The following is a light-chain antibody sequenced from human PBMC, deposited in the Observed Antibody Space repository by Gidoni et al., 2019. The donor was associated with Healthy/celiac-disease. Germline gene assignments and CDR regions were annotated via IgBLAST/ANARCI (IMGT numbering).Light chain of an antibody. CDR3: QQYNNWPRT. CDR2: GAS. V-gene: IGKV3-15*01. CDR1: QSVSSN. J-gene: IGKJ2*02. Sequence: EIVLTQSPATLSVYPGERATLSCRASQSVSSNLALYQQKPGQAPRLLLYGASTRATGIPARFRGSGSGTEFTLTISSLQSEDFAVYYCQQYNNWPRTFGQGTKLEIK.